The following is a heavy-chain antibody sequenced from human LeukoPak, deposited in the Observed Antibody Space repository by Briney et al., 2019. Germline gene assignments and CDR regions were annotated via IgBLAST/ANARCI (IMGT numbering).Heavy chain of an antibody. CDR1: GFTFSSYS. D-gene: IGHD2-15*01. Sequence: GGSLRLSCTASGFTFSSYSMNWVRHAPGKGLEWGSSISTSSSYIYYADSVKGRFTISRDNARNSLYLQMNTLRAQDTAVYSCARGADGVSSNSRGWFDPWGQGTLVTVSS. CDR3: ARGADGVSSNSRGWFDP. J-gene: IGHJ5*02. CDR2: ISTSSSYI. V-gene: IGHV3-21*03.